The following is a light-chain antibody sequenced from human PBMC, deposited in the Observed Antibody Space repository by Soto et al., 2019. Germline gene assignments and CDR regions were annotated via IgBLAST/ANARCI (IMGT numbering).Light chain of an antibody. J-gene: IGKJ1*01. Sequence: DIQMTQSPSTLSTSVGDRVTITCRASQSISSWLAWYQQRPVKAPKLLIHKASNLESGFPSRFSGSGSGTEFTLTISSLQPDESATYYCQQYNRYSTFGQGTKVDIK. CDR3: QQYNRYST. CDR2: KAS. CDR1: QSISSW. V-gene: IGKV1-5*03.